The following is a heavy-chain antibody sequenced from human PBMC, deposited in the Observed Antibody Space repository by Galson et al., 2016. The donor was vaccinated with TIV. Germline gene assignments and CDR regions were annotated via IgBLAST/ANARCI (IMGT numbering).Heavy chain of an antibody. CDR3: ARDPFFGSGSYYSVLWYFDY. D-gene: IGHD3-10*01. Sequence: SLRLSCADSVFPFSGFSMNWVRQTPGKGLEWVAFISSTSSYTYYADSVRGRFTISRDNANNIGYLQMSSLRVEDTAVYYCARDPFFGSGSYYSVLWYFDYWGQGTQVTVAS. CDR2: ISSTSSYT. V-gene: IGHV3-21*01. CDR1: VFPFSGFS. J-gene: IGHJ4*02.